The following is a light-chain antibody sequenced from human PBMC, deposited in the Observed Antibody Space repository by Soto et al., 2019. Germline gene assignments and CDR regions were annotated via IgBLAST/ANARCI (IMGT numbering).Light chain of an antibody. J-gene: IGKJ1*01. CDR1: QGISNF. CDR3: QQYGSSPGT. Sequence: DIQMTQSPSSLSTSIGDRVTITCRATQGISNFLAWYQQKPGKIPELLIYAASTLQSGVPSRFSGSGSGADFTLTISRLESEDFAVYYCQQYGSSPGTFGQGTKVDIK. CDR2: AAS. V-gene: IGKV1-27*01.